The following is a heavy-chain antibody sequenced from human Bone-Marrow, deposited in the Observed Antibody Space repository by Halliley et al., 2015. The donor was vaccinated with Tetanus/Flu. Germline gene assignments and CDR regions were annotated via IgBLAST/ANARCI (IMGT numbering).Heavy chain of an antibody. D-gene: IGHD4-4*01. V-gene: IGHV3-9*01. CDR1: GFSIEEYG. CDR2: ISWNRVI. CDR3: ARATDYTGYGMDV. Sequence: SLRLSCAASGFSIEEYGMHWVRQVPGKGLEWVSHISWNRVIAYADSVKGRFTISRDNAKNMLYLQMNNLRVEDTGAYYCARATDYTGYGMDVWGPGTTVTVSS. J-gene: IGHJ6*02.